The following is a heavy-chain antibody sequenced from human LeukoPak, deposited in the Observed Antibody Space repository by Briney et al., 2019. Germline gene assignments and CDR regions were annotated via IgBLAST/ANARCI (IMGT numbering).Heavy chain of an antibody. CDR3: ARKRGYSYYYYYMDV. Sequence: GASVKVSCKASGYTFTSYAMNWVRQAPGQGLEWMGGIIPIFGTANYAQKFQGRVTITADESTSTAYMELSSLRSEDTAVYYCARKRGYSYYYYYMDVWGKGTTVTVSS. J-gene: IGHJ6*03. CDR2: IIPIFGTA. V-gene: IGHV1-69*13. D-gene: IGHD5-18*01. CDR1: GYTFTSYA.